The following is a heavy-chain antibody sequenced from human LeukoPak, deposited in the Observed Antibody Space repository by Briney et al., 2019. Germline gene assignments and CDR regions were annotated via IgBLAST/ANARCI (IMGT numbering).Heavy chain of an antibody. CDR2: ISGSGGST. Sequence: GGSLRLSCAASGFTFSSYAMSWVRQAPGKGLEWVSAISGSGGSTYYADSVKGRFTISRDNSKNTLYLQMNSLRAEDTAVYYCAKGPFGYSSGWYWYFDYWGRGTLVTVSS. J-gene: IGHJ4*02. CDR1: GFTFSSYA. V-gene: IGHV3-23*01. CDR3: AKGPFGYSSGWYWYFDY. D-gene: IGHD6-19*01.